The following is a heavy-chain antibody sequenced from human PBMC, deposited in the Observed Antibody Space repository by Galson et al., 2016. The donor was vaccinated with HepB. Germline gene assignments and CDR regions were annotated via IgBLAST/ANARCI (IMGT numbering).Heavy chain of an antibody. V-gene: IGHV3-21*01. Sequence: SLRLSCAASGFTFSTYSMNWVRQVPGKGLEWVSSISSSSSYIYYGDSLKGRFTISRDNARNSLYLQMNSLRAEDTAVYYCARDRGIQLWSRDGFDYWGQGTLVTVSP. J-gene: IGHJ4*02. CDR3: ARDRGIQLWSRDGFDY. D-gene: IGHD5-18*01. CDR1: GFTFSTYS. CDR2: ISSSSSYI.